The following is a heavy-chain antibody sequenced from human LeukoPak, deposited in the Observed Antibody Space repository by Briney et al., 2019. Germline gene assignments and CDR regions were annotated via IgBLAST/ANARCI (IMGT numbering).Heavy chain of an antibody. J-gene: IGHJ4*02. Sequence: GVSLRLSYAASGFTFSSYWMSWVRQAPGKGLEWVANIKQDGSEKYYVDSVKGQFTISRDNAKNSLYLQMNSLRVEDTAFYYCVKDNRRHYTSGPNPDSLHWGQGALVTVSS. CDR3: VKDNRRHYTSGPNPDSLH. CDR2: IKQDGSEK. D-gene: IGHD6-19*01. CDR1: GFTFSSYW. V-gene: IGHV3-7*03.